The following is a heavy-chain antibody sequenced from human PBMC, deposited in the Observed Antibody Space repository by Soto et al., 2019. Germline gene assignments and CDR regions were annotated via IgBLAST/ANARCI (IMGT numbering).Heavy chain of an antibody. Sequence: GGSLRLSCTASGFTFNRHSMTWVRQAPGKGLEWVSGLSDSGGSIYYADSMKGRFTISRDNSMNTLYLQMNTLRAEGTAVYYCVRDDFGLGIDYWGLGTLVTVSS. CDR1: GFTFNRHS. D-gene: IGHD1-26*01. V-gene: IGHV3-23*01. CDR3: VRDDFGLGIDY. J-gene: IGHJ4*02. CDR2: LSDSGGSI.